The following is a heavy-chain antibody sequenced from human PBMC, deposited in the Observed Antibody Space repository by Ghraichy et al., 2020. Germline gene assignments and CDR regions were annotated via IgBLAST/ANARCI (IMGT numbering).Heavy chain of an antibody. D-gene: IGHD6-13*01. Sequence: SETLSLTCTVSGGSISSYYWSWIRQPPGMGLEWIGYIYYSGNTNYNPSLKSRVAISRDTSKTQFSLRLTSVTAADTAVYYCAGGLYGSNWYAVEFWCQGTLVTVSS. J-gene: IGHJ4*02. V-gene: IGHV4-59*01. CDR1: GGSISSYY. CDR3: AGGLYGSNWYAVEF. CDR2: IYYSGNT.